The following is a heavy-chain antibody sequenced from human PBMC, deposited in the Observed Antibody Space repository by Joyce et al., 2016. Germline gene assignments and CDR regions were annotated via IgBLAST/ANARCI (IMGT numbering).Heavy chain of an antibody. J-gene: IGHJ5*02. Sequence: QVQLQQWGGGLLKLSETLSLTCAVYGGSFCGYYWSWIRQPPGKGLEGIGEVNHSGSTSYDESLKRRVTISVDTSKNQLALNLTSVTAADTAVYFCARGLVGTGTRVRGYNYGYSSWGQGTLVTVSS. D-gene: IGHD5-18*01. CDR2: VNHSGST. CDR1: GGSFCGYY. CDR3: ARGLVGTGTRVRGYNYGYSS. V-gene: IGHV4-34*02.